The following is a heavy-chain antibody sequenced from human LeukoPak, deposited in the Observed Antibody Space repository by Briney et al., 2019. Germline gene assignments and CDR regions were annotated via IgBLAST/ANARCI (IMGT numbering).Heavy chain of an antibody. CDR1: GFTFSSYG. V-gene: IGHV3-30*02. CDR2: IRYDGSNK. Sequence: GGSLRLSCAASGFTFSSYGMHWVRQAPGKGLEWVAFIRYDGSNKYYADSVKGRFTISRDNSKNTLDLQMNSLRAEDTAVYYCAKDPQYDILTGYYSSQSYYFDYWGQGTLVTVSS. CDR3: AKDPQYDILTGYYSSQSYYFDY. D-gene: IGHD3-9*01. J-gene: IGHJ4*02.